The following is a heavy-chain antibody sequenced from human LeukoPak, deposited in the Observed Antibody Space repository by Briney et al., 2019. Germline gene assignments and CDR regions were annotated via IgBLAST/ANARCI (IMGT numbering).Heavy chain of an antibody. J-gene: IGHJ4*02. Sequence: GGSLRLSCAASGFTFSTYAMSWVRQAPGKGLEWVSAIGGSGDFTYYAEYVRGRFTISRDNAKNSLYLQMNSLRAEDTAVYYCARDRRIVGAKGRYFDYWGQGTLVTVSS. V-gene: IGHV3-23*01. CDR2: IGGSGDFT. D-gene: IGHD1-26*01. CDR1: GFTFSTYA. CDR3: ARDRRIVGAKGRYFDY.